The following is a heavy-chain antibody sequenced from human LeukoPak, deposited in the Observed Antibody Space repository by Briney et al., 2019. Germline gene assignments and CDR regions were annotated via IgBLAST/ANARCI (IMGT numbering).Heavy chain of an antibody. Sequence: SETLSLTCTVSGGSISRGDYYWSWIRKPPGKGLEWIGYIFYSGSTYYNSSLKSRVTISVDTSKNQFSLKLSSVTAADTAVYYCARRNIWGQGTMVTVSS. CDR3: ARRNI. V-gene: IGHV4-30-4*01. CDR1: GGSISRGDYY. CDR2: IFYSGST. J-gene: IGHJ3*02.